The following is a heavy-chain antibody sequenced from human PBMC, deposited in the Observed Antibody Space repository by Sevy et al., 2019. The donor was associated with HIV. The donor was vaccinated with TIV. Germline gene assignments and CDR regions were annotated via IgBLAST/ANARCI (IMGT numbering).Heavy chain of an antibody. CDR2: IKSKTDGGTT. D-gene: IGHD3-10*01. CDR1: GFTFSNAW. Sequence: GGSLRLSCAASGFTFSNAWMNWVRQAPGKGLEWVGRIKSKTDGGTTDYAAPVKGRFTISRDDSKNTLYLHMNSLKTEDTAVYYCTTARSLLWFGGPHDYYFDYWGQGTLVTVSS. J-gene: IGHJ4*02. CDR3: TTARSLLWFGGPHDYYFDY. V-gene: IGHV3-15*07.